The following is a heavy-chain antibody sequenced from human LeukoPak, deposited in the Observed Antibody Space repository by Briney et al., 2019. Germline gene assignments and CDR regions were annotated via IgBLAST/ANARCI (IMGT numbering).Heavy chain of an antibody. J-gene: IGHJ4*02. V-gene: IGHV1-2*02. D-gene: IGHD6-19*01. Sequence: ASVKVSCKASGYTFTGYYMHWVRPAPGQALAWMGWINPNSGGTNYAQKFQGRVTMTRDTSISTAYMELSRLRSDDTAVYYCARDPDGVAGKFDYWGQGTLVTVSS. CDR2: INPNSGGT. CDR3: ARDPDGVAGKFDY. CDR1: GYTFTGYY.